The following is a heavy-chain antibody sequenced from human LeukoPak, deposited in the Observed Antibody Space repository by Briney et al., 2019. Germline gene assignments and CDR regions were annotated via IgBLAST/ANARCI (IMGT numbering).Heavy chain of an antibody. D-gene: IGHD6-13*01. CDR2: IYYSGST. CDR1: GGSISSYY. Sequence: SETLSLTCTVSGGSISSYYWSWIRQPPGKGLEWIGYIYYSGSTNYNPSLKSRVTISVDTSKNQFSLKLSSVTAADTAVYYCARESGSSWYYGDFDYWGQGTLVTVSS. V-gene: IGHV4-59*12. J-gene: IGHJ4*02. CDR3: ARESGSSWYYGDFDY.